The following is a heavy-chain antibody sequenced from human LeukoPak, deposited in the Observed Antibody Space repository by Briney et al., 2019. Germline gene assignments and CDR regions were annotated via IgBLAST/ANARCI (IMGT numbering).Heavy chain of an antibody. CDR1: GGSISSYH. J-gene: IGHJ3*02. CDR2: IYYSGST. CDR3: ARARNYYDSSDYYYEGDAFDI. V-gene: IGHV4-59*01. D-gene: IGHD3-22*01. Sequence: SETLSLTCTVSGGSISSYHWSWIRQPPGKGLECIGFIYYSGSTNYNPSLKSRVTISVDTSKNQFSLKLSSMTAADTAVYYCARARNYYDSSDYYYEGDAFDIWGQGTMVTVSS.